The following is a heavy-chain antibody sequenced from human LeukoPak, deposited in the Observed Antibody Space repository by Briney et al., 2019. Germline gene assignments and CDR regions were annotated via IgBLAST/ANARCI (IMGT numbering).Heavy chain of an antibody. CDR2: INHSGST. D-gene: IGHD2-2*02. CDR1: RGSFSGDY. J-gene: IGHJ4*02. CDR3: ARSRYVYTFDY. V-gene: IGHV4-34*01. Sequence: SETLSLTCAVCRGSFSGDYWSWIRQPPGKGLEWIGEINHSGSTNYNPSLKSRVTISADTSKNQFSLKLSSVTAADTAVYYCARSRYVYTFDYWGQGTLVTVSS.